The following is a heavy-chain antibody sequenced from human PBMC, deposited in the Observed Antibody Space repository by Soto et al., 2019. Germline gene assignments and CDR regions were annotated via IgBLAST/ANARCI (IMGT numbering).Heavy chain of an antibody. Sequence: QVQLVQSGAEVKKPGSSVKVSCKASGGTFSSYAISWVRQAPGQGLEWMGGIIPIFGTANYAQKFQGRVTITADESTSTAYMELSSLRSEGTAVYYCGRWGGYCSSTSCYTGVYYYYGMDVWGQGTTVTVSS. CDR1: GGTFSSYA. CDR2: IIPIFGTA. D-gene: IGHD2-2*02. CDR3: GRWGGYCSSTSCYTGVYYYYGMDV. V-gene: IGHV1-69*01. J-gene: IGHJ6*02.